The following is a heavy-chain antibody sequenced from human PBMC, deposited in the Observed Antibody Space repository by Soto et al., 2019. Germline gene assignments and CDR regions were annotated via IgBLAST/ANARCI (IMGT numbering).Heavy chain of an antibody. CDR2: IWYDGSNK. J-gene: IGHJ4*02. CDR3: ARDPESRVSSGWYPY. CDR1: GFTFSSYG. V-gene: IGHV3-33*01. Sequence: QVQLVESGGGVVQPGRSLRLSCAASGFTFSSYGMHWVRQAPGKGLEWVAVIWYDGSNKYYADSVKGRFTISRDNSKNTLYLQMNSLRAEDTAVYYCARDPESRVSSGWYPYWGQGTLVTVSS. D-gene: IGHD6-19*01.